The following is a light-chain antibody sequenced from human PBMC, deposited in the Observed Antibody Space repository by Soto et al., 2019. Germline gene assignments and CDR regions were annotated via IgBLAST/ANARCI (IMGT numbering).Light chain of an antibody. J-gene: IGKJ4*01. CDR1: QSVSSY. CDR3: QQRSNWLT. CDR2: DAS. V-gene: IGKV3-11*01. Sequence: IVVTHSPSTLSLSKGERATLSCRASQSVSSYLAWYQQKPGQAPRLLIYDASNRATGIPARFSGSGSGTDFTLTISSLEPEDFAVYYCQQRSNWLTFGGGTKVDIK.